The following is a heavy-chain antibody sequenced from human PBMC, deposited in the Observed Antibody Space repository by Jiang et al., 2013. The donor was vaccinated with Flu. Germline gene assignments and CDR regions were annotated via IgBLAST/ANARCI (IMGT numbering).Heavy chain of an antibody. CDR2: IYPGDSDT. Sequence: GAEVKKPGESLKISCKGSGYSFTSYWIGWVRQMPGKGLEWMGIIYPGDSDTRYSPSFQGQVTISADKSISTAYLQWSSLKASDTAMYYCARLLAPRGGRSGIVGAKALYYFDYVGPGNPGPPSP. CDR1: GYSFTSYW. J-gene: IGHJ4*02. V-gene: IGHV5-51*01. CDR3: ARLLAPRGGRSGIVGAKALYYFDY. D-gene: IGHD1-26*01.